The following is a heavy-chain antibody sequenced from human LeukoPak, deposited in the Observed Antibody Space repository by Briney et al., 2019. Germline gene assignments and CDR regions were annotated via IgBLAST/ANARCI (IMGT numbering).Heavy chain of an antibody. D-gene: IGHD6-25*01. J-gene: IGHJ4*02. Sequence: ASVKVSCKASGYTFTSYGIRWVRQAPGQGPEWVGWISGSTYGTRYAQKFQGRVSMTQDTSANIVYMELKSLTSDDTAVYYCVRSGRGTYFYFDWWGQGTRVTVSS. V-gene: IGHV1-18*01. CDR3: VRSGRGTYFYFDW. CDR1: GYTFTSYG. CDR2: ISGSTYGT.